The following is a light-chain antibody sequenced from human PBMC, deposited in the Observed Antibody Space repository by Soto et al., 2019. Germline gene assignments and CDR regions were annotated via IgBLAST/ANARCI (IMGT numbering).Light chain of an antibody. J-gene: IGKJ1*01. V-gene: IGKV1-5*01. CDR2: DAS. CDR3: QQYNTYPWT. CDR1: QSISSW. Sequence: DIQVTQSPSTLSASVGDRVTFTCRASQSISSWLAWYQQKPGRAPKLLIHDASTLESGVPSRFSGSGSGTEFTLTISRLQPDDFATYYCQQYNTYPWTFGQGTKVEIK.